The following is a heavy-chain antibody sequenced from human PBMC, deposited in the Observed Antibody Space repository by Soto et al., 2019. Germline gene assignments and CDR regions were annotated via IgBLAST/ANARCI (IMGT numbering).Heavy chain of an antibody. D-gene: IGHD2-21*01. V-gene: IGHV2-26*01. CDR1: GFSLSNARMG. CDR2: IFSNDEK. CDR3: AQIILGYEGPNWFDP. Sequence: QVTLKESGPVLVKPTETLTLTCTVSGFSLSNARMGVSWIRQPPGKALEWLAHIFSNDEKSYSTSLKSRLTISKDTSKSQVVLTMTDMDPVDTATYYCAQIILGYEGPNWFDPWGQGTLVTVSS. J-gene: IGHJ5*02.